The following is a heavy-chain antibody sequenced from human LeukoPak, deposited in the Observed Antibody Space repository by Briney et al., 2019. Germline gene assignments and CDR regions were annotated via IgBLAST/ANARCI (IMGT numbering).Heavy chain of an antibody. Sequence: GGSLRLSCAASGFSFSTYGVHWVRQAPGQGLEWGAFVRFDINNKNYVDSVKGRFTLSTDNSKTTMYLQMISLRPEDTAVYYCARGNTAYYDPSGYEGAFDIWGQGTMVTVSS. CDR1: GFSFSTYG. CDR2: VRFDINNK. V-gene: IGHV3-30*02. D-gene: IGHD3-22*01. J-gene: IGHJ3*02. CDR3: ARGNTAYYDPSGYEGAFDI.